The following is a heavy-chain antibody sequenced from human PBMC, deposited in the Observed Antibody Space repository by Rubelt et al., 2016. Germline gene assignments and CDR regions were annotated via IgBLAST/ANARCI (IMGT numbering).Heavy chain of an antibody. CDR2: IIPDGSET. CDR3: ASDKVVRPTIFDY. Sequence: EVQLVESGGGLVQPGGSLRLSCAPSGFIFSDYCMSWVRQAPGKGLEWVANIIPDGSETYYVASVKGRLPVYRDNAKNSLYLKMNSLRSEDTAVYYCASDKVVRPTIFDYWGQGIVVTVSS. CDR1: GFIFSDYC. V-gene: IGHV3-7*01. J-gene: IGHJ4*02. D-gene: IGHD1-26*01.